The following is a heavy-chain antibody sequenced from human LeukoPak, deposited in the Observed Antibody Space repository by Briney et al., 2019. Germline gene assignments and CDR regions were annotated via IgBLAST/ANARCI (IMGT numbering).Heavy chain of an antibody. CDR1: DGSINSYY. CDR3: ARGRSNYYGMDV. J-gene: IGHJ6*02. V-gene: IGHV4-59*01. D-gene: IGHD1-26*01. Sequence: PAETLSLTCSVSDGSINSYYWNWIRRPPGKGLEWIGYIYYNGNTNYSPSLKSRVTMSVDTSKNLFSLKVSSVTAADTAVYYCARGRSNYYGMDVWGQGTTVTVSS. CDR2: IYYNGNT.